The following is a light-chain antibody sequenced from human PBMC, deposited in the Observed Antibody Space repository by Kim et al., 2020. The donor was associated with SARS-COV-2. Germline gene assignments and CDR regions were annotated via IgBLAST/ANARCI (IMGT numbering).Light chain of an antibody. Sequence: DIQMTQSPSSLSASVGDRVTITCRASQSITNWLAWYQQKPGKAPKLLIYAASTLESGVPSRFSGSGSGTEFTLTISSLHPDDFATYYCQQYSVSSPPFGGGTKVDIK. CDR3: QQYSVSSPP. J-gene: IGKJ4*01. CDR2: AAS. CDR1: QSITNW. V-gene: IGKV1-5*03.